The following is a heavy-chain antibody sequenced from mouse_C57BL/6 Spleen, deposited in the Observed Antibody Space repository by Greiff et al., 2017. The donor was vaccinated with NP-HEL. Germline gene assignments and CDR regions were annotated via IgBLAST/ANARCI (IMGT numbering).Heavy chain of an antibody. Sequence: QVQLKESGAELVRPGASVTLSCKASGYTFTDYEMHWVKQTPVHGLEWIGAIDPETGGTAYNQKFKGKAILTADKSSSTAYMELRSLTSEDSAVYYCTRGFSYFDYWGQGTTLTVSS. CDR3: TRGFSYFDY. V-gene: IGHV1-15*01. CDR1: GYTFTDYE. J-gene: IGHJ2*01. CDR2: IDPETGGT.